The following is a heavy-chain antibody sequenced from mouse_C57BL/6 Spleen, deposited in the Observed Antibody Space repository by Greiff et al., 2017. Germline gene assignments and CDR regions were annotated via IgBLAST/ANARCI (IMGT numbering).Heavy chain of an antibody. CDR2: ISNGGGST. CDR1: GFTFSDYY. V-gene: IGHV5-12*01. CDR3: ARHHYDYDGPEAMDY. D-gene: IGHD2-4*01. Sequence: EVQLVESGGGLVQPGGSLKLSCAASGFTFSDYYMYWVRQTPEKRLEWVAYISNGGGSTYYPDTVKGRFTISRDNAKNTLYLQMSRLKSEDTAMYYCARHHYDYDGPEAMDYWGQGTSVTVSS. J-gene: IGHJ4*01.